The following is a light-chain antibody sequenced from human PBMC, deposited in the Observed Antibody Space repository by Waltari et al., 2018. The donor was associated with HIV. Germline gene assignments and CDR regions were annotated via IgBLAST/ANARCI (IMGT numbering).Light chain of an antibody. V-gene: IGLV2-14*01. Sequence: QSALTQPASVSGSPGQSITISCTGTSSDVGGYNYVSWYQQHPGKAPKLMIYEVSNRPSGVSNLFSGSKSGNTASLTISGLQAEDEADYYCSSYTSSSSNWVFGGGTKLTVL. CDR2: EVS. CDR3: SSYTSSSSNWV. CDR1: SSDVGGYNY. J-gene: IGLJ3*02.